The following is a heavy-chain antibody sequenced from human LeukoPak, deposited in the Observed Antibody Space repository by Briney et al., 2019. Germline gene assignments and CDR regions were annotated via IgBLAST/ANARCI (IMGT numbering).Heavy chain of an antibody. D-gene: IGHD5-18*01. V-gene: IGHV1-69*05. CDR2: IIPIREAA. CDR3: ARVDTAMVSIDY. J-gene: IGHJ4*02. Sequence: SVKVSCKASGGAFSTYAITWVRQAPGQGLEWMGGIIPIREAANYAQKFQGRVTMTRDTSTSTVYMELSSLRSEDTAVYYCARVDTAMVSIDYWGQGTLVTVSS. CDR1: GGAFSTYA.